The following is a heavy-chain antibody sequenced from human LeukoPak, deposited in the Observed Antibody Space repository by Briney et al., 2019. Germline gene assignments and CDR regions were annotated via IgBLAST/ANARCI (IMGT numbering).Heavy chain of an antibody. Sequence: PGGSLRLSCAASDFTFGSYTMFWVRQAPGKGLEWVSIIGNNGGGIHYADSVKGRFTISRDNSKNTLYLQMNSLRVEDTAIYYCAMDPNWGSHCWGQGTLVTVSS. CDR1: DFTFGSYT. J-gene: IGHJ4*02. V-gene: IGHV3-23*01. D-gene: IGHD7-27*01. CDR3: AMDPNWGSHC. CDR2: IGNNGGGI.